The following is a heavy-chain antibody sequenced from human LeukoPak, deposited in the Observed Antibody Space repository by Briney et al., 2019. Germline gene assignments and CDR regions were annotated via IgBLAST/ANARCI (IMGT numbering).Heavy chain of an antibody. CDR3: ARHPALGQFDF. CDR2: IYYSGST. V-gene: IGHV4-59*08. Sequence: PSETLSLTCTVSGSSISGYYWSWIRQPPGKGLEWIGYIYYSGSTDYNPSLKSRVTILVDMSENQFSLTLTSVTAADTALYYCARHPALGQFDFWGQGALVTVSS. CDR1: GSSISGYY. J-gene: IGHJ4*02.